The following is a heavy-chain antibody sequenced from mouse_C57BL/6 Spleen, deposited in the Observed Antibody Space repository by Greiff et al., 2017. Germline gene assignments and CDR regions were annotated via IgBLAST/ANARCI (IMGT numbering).Heavy chain of an antibody. J-gene: IGHJ4*01. D-gene: IGHD4-1*01. CDR1: GYSFTDYN. Sequence: VQLQQSGPELVKPGASVKISCKASGYSFTDYNMNWVKQSNGKSLEWIGVITPNYGTTSYKPKFKGKATLTVDQSASTAYMQHNSLTSEDSAVYYCAITGYYYAMDYWGQGTSGTVSS. V-gene: IGHV1-39*01. CDR2: ITPNYGTT. CDR3: AITGYYYAMDY.